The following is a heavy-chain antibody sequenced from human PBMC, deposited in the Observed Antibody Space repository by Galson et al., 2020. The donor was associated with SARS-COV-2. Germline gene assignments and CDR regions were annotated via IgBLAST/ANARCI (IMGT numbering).Heavy chain of an antibody. CDR1: GFTFSSYG. D-gene: IGHD1-26*01. V-gene: IGHV3-30*02. CDR2: IRYDGSNK. Sequence: GGSLRLSCAASGFTFSSYGMHWVRQAPGKGLEWVAFIRYDGSNKYYADSVKGRFTISRDNSKNTLYLQMNSLRAEDTAVYYCTRPRARWDYYYDGMDAWGQGTTVTVSS. CDR3: TRPRARWDYYYDGMDA. J-gene: IGHJ6*02.